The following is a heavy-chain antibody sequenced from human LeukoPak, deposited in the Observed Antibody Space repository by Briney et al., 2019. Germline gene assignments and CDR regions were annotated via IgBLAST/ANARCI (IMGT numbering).Heavy chain of an antibody. Sequence: SETLSLTCTVPGGSISSSSYYWGWTRQPPGKGLEWIGSIYYSGSTYYNPSLKSRVTISVDTSKNQFSLKLRSVTAADTAVYYCARVGTTVSRTFDYWGQGTLVTVSS. J-gene: IGHJ4*02. D-gene: IGHD4-11*01. V-gene: IGHV4-39*07. CDR2: IYYSGST. CDR1: GGSISSSSYY. CDR3: ARVGTTVSRTFDY.